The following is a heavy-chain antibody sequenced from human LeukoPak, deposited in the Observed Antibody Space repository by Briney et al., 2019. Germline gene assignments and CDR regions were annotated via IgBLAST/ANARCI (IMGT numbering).Heavy chain of an antibody. CDR1: GGSISSGSNY. D-gene: IGHD3-22*01. CDR2: IYTSGST. CDR3: ARSPNYDSSGYYRDY. V-gene: IGHV4-61*02. Sequence: SETLSLTCTVSGGSISSGSNYWSWIRQPAGKGLEWIGRIYTSGSTNYNPSLKSRVTISVDTSKNQFSLKLSSVTAADTAVYYCARSPNYDSSGYYRDYWGQGTLVTVSS. J-gene: IGHJ4*02.